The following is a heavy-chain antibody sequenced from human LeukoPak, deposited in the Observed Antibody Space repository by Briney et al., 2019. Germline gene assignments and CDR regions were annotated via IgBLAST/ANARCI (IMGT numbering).Heavy chain of an antibody. Sequence: GSVKVSCKASGYTFTSYYMHWVRQAPGQGLEWMGIINPSGGSTSYAQKFQGRVTMTRDTSTSTVYMELSSLRSEDTAVYYCAREGSGSYFNPSRDFDYWGQGTLVTVSS. D-gene: IGHD1-26*01. V-gene: IGHV1-46*01. J-gene: IGHJ4*02. CDR2: INPSGGST. CDR3: AREGSGSYFNPSRDFDY. CDR1: GYTFTSYY.